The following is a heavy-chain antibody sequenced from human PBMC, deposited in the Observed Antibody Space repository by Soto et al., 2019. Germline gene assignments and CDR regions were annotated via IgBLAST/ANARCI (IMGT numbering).Heavy chain of an antibody. CDR3: ARDLTPTSSSDNYDPFDL. CDR1: GFTRTNYW. V-gene: IGHV3-7*01. D-gene: IGHD6-25*01. J-gene: IGHJ3*01. Sequence: EVQVVESGGDLVQPGGSLRRSCAASGFTRTNYWMAWVRQSPGKGLEWVSKIKKDGTEKNYVDSWKGRFTISRDNTNNSRFLALSSLRVEDNDVYYCARDLTPTSSSDNYDPFDLWGRGTKVPVLS. CDR2: IKKDGTEK.